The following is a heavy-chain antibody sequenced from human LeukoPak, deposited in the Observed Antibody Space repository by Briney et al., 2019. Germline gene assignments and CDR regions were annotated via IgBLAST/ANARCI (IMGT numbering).Heavy chain of an antibody. CDR1: GFTFSDYS. CDR2: ISSSGSPI. Sequence: GGSLRLSCAASGFTFSDYSMSWIRQAPGRGLEWVPYISSSGSPISYADSVRGRSTISRDNTKNSLYLQMNSLRAEDTAVYYCARHQHYGMDVWGQGTTVTVSS. J-gene: IGHJ6*02. V-gene: IGHV3-11*01. CDR3: ARHQHYGMDV.